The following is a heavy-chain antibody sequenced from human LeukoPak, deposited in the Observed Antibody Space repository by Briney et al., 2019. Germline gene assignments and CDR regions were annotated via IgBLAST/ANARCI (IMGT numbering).Heavy chain of an antibody. Sequence: GGSLRLSCAVSGLRVSDYYMSWVRQAPGKGREWVGLIRDSGEAFYADFARGRFAISRDESENTLYLQMNSVRVEDTAVYFCARYRAANQDWVEFDPWGQGTPVIVSS. CDR3: ARYRAANQDWVEFDP. V-gene: IGHV3-66*02. CDR1: GLRVSDYY. D-gene: IGHD3/OR15-3a*01. J-gene: IGHJ5*02. CDR2: IRDSGEA.